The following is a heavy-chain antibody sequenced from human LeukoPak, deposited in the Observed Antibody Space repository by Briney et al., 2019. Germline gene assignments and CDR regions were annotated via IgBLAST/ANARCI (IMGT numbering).Heavy chain of an antibody. CDR2: ISTDGSRI. CDR1: GFTFRDYA. D-gene: IGHD6-19*01. V-gene: IGHV3-64*02. J-gene: IGHJ4*02. Sequence: GGSLRLSCAASGFTFRDYAMYWVRQAPGKGLEYVSVISTDGSRIYYADSVKGRFTISRDNSKNTLYLQIGSLRAEDMAFYYCTRGVAISTSGWYDTFDYWGQGALVTVSS. CDR3: TRGVAISTSGWYDTFDY.